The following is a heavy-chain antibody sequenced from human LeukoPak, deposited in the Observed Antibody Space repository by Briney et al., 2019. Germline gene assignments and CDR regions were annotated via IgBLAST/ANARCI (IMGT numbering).Heavy chain of an antibody. V-gene: IGHV3-23*01. CDR2: ISGSGGST. CDR3: AKGPKGLEWFYYYYYMDV. J-gene: IGHJ6*03. CDR1: GFTFSSYA. Sequence: GGSLRLSCAASGFTFSSYAMSWVRQAPGKGLEWVSTISGSGGSTYYADSVKGRFTISRDNSKNTLYLQMNSLRAEDTAVYYCAKGPKGLEWFYYYYYMDVWGKGTTVTVSS. D-gene: IGHD3-3*01.